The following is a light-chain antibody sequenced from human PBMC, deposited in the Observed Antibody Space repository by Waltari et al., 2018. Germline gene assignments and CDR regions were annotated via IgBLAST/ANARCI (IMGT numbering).Light chain of an antibody. V-gene: IGLV2-14*03. Sequence: QSALTQPAPVCGSPGQSIPPSCTGTTGDLFIGTLVSWYQQYPGKAPELMIYDVSSRPSGVSYRFSGSKSGNTASLTISGLQVEDEADYYCSSYTTNTRVFGGGTKLTVL. CDR1: TGDLFIGTL. CDR2: DVS. J-gene: IGLJ3*02. CDR3: SSYTTNTRV.